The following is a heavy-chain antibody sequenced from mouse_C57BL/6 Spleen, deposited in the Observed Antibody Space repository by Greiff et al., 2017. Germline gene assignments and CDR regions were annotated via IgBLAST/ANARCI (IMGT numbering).Heavy chain of an antibody. D-gene: IGHD2-2*01. J-gene: IGHJ4*01. CDR3: ARWLPYAMDY. CDR2: INYDGSST. CDR1: GFTFSDYY. Sequence: EVHLVESEGGLVQPGSSMKLSCTASGFTFSDYYMAWVRQVPEKGLEWVANINYDGSSTYYLDSLKSRFIISGDNAKNILYLQMSSLKSEDTATYYCARWLPYAMDYWGQGTSVTVSS. V-gene: IGHV5-16*01.